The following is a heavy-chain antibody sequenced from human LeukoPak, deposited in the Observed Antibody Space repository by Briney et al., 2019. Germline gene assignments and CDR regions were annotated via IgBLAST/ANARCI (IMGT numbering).Heavy chain of an antibody. D-gene: IGHD2-15*01. CDR3: ARIPALSYYYYGMDV. Sequence: SVKVSCKASGGTFSSYAIGWVRQAPGQGLEWMGRIIPILGIANYAQKFQGRVTITADKPTSTAYMELSSLRSEDTAVYYCARIPALSYYYYGMDVWGQGTTVTVSS. CDR1: GGTFSSYA. CDR2: IIPILGIA. J-gene: IGHJ6*02. V-gene: IGHV1-69*04.